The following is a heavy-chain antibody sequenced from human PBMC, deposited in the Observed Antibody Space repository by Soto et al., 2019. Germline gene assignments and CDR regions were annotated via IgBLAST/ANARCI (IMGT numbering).Heavy chain of an antibody. D-gene: IGHD3-22*01. Sequence: QVQLVESGGGVVQPGRSLRVSCAASGFTCSNYAMHWVRQAPGKGLERVAVVSYDGSKQFYADSVEGRFTISRDSFQSTLYPHMDTLRAADTAVYYWARARVYYSANSGYYTFAYWGQGTLVTVSS. CDR1: GFTCSNYA. CDR2: VSYDGSKQ. V-gene: IGHV3-30-3*01. CDR3: ARARVYYSANSGYYTFAY. J-gene: IGHJ4*02.